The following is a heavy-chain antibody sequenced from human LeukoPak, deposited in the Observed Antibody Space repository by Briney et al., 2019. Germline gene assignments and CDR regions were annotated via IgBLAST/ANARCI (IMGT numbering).Heavy chain of an antibody. J-gene: IGHJ4*02. CDR3: ARDKYDILTGYEYFDY. D-gene: IGHD3-9*01. Sequence: SETLSLTCAVYGGSFSAYYWTYIRQPPGKGLEWIGEISHSGDAKYNPSLKSRLSISVDTSKNQFSLKLNSVTAADTAVYYCARDKYDILTGYEYFDYWGQGTLVTVSS. V-gene: IGHV4-34*01. CDR1: GGSFSAYY. CDR2: ISHSGDA.